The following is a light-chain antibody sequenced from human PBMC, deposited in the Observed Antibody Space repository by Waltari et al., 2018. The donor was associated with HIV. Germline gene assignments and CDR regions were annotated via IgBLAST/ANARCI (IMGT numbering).Light chain of an antibody. J-gene: IGKJ2*01. CDR3: QQSYSTPQYT. CDR2: AAS. CDR1: QSISSY. Sequence: SPSSLSASVGDRVTITCRASQSISSYLNWYQQKPGKAPKLLIYAASSLQSGVPSRFSGSGSGTDFTLTISSLQPEDFATYYCQQSYSTPQYTFGQGTKLEIK. V-gene: IGKV1-39*01.